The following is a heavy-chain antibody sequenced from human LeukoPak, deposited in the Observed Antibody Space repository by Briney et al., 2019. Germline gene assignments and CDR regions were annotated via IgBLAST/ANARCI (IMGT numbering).Heavy chain of an antibody. D-gene: IGHD6-19*01. CDR3: ARDLSEQWLVGPSDAFDI. CDR1: GFTFDDYG. Sequence: PGGSLRLSCAASGFTFDDYGMSWVRQAPGKVLEWVSGINWNGGSTGYADSVKGRFTISRDNAKNSLYLQMNSLRAEDTALYYCARDLSEQWLVGPSDAFDIWGQGTMVTVSS. CDR2: INWNGGST. V-gene: IGHV3-20*04. J-gene: IGHJ3*02.